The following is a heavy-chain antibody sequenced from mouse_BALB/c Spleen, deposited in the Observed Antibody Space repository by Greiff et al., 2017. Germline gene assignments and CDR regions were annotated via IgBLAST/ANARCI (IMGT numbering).Heavy chain of an antibody. D-gene: IGHD2-14*01. CDR1: GYTFTSYW. CDR3: ARWGYRYDYYYAMDY. CDR2: INPSNGRT. J-gene: IGHJ4*01. V-gene: IGHV1S81*02. Sequence: VQLQQPGAELVKPGASVKLSCKASGYTFTSYWMHWVKQRPGQGLEWIGEINPSNGRTNYNEKFKSKATLTVDKSSSTAYMQLSSLTSEDSAVYYCARWGYRYDYYYAMDYWGQGTSVTVSS.